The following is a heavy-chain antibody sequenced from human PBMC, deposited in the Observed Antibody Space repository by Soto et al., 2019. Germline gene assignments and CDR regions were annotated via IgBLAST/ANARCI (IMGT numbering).Heavy chain of an antibody. V-gene: IGHV3-23*01. CDR1: GFTFSSYA. J-gene: IGHJ6*02. CDR2: ISGSGGST. Sequence: PGGSLRLSCAASGFTFSSYAMSWVRQAPGKGLEWVSAISGSGGSTYYADSVKGRFTISRDNSKNTLYLQMNSLRAEDTAVYYCAKVDDFWSGYSHYYYYGMDVWGQGTTVTVSS. CDR3: AKVDDFWSGYSHYYYYGMDV. D-gene: IGHD3-3*01.